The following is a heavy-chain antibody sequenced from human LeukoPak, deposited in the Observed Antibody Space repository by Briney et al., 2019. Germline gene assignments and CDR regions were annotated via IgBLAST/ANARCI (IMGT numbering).Heavy chain of an antibody. V-gene: IGHV1-46*01. CDR1: GYTFTSYY. CDR3: ARENYGDYEGPAAFDI. CDR2: INPSGGST. Sequence: ASVKVSCKASGYTFTSYYMHWVRQAPGQGLEWMGIINPSGGSTSYAQKFQGRVTMTRDTSTSTVYMELSSLRSEDTAVYYCARENYGDYEGPAAFDIWGQGTMVTVSS. D-gene: IGHD4-17*01. J-gene: IGHJ3*02.